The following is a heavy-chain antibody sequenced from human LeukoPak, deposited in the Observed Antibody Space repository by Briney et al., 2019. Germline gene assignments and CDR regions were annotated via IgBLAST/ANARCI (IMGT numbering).Heavy chain of an antibody. Sequence: GGSLRLSCAASGFTVSSNYMSWVRQAPREGLEWVSVIYSGGSTYYADSVKGRFTISRDNSKNTLYLQMNSLRAEDTAVYYCARGYYYDSSGYYSDAFDIWGQGTMVTVSS. J-gene: IGHJ3*02. D-gene: IGHD3-22*01. CDR1: GFTVSSNY. V-gene: IGHV3-66*01. CDR3: ARGYYYDSSGYYSDAFDI. CDR2: IYSGGST.